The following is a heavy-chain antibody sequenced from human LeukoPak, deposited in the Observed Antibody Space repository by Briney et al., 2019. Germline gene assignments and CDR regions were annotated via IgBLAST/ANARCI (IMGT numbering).Heavy chain of an antibody. CDR1: GGSISSNNYY. V-gene: IGHV4-39*01. Sequence: SETLSLTCTVSGGSISSNNYYWGWIRQPPGKGLEWIGSIYYGGYTYYNPSLKSRVTISVDTSKNQYSLKLSSVTAADTAIYYCQSRFLEWLLDYWGQGTLVTVSS. CDR3: QSRFLEWLLDY. CDR2: IYYGGYT. D-gene: IGHD3-3*01. J-gene: IGHJ4*02.